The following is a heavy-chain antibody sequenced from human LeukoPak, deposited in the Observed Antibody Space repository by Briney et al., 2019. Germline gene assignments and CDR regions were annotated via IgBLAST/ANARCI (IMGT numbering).Heavy chain of an antibody. CDR2: ISGSGSST. Sequence: GGSLRLSCAAAGFTFSNYAMTWVRQAPGKGLEWVSGISGSGSSTYYADSVKGRFTLSRDYPKNTLYLQMNSLRAEDTAVYYCAKDRGGYSSSSDYWGQGTLVTVSS. CDR1: GFTFSNYA. CDR3: AKDRGGYSSSSDY. J-gene: IGHJ4*02. V-gene: IGHV3-23*01. D-gene: IGHD6-6*01.